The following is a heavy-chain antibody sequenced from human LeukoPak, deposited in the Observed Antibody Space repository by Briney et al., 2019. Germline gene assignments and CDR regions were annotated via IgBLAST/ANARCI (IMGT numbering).Heavy chain of an antibody. J-gene: IGHJ4*02. CDR2: ISGSGGST. Sequence: GGSLRLSCAAAGLTFSSYAMSLVRQAPGKGLEWVSAISGSGGSTYYADSVKGRFTISRDNSKNTLYLQMNSLRAEDTAVYYCARHSGSYFVSDYWGQGTLVTVSS. CDR3: ARHSGSYFVSDY. CDR1: GLTFSSYA. V-gene: IGHV3-23*01. D-gene: IGHD1-26*01.